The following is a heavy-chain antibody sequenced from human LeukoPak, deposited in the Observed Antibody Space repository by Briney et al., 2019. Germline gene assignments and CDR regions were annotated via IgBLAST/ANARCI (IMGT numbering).Heavy chain of an antibody. D-gene: IGHD3-3*01. Sequence: SVKVSCKASGGTFSSYATSWVRQAPGQGLEWMGGIIPIFGTANYAQKFQGRVTNTADESTSTAYMELSSLRSEDTAVYYCARGKRITIFGVVIYRAFDIWGQGTMVTVSS. V-gene: IGHV1-69*01. CDR2: IIPIFGTA. CDR1: GGTFSSYA. CDR3: ARGKRITIFGVVIYRAFDI. J-gene: IGHJ3*02.